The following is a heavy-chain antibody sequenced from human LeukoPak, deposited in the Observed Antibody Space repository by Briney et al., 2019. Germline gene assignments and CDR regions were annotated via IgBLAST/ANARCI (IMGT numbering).Heavy chain of an antibody. CDR2: TYYRSKWFN. CDR1: GDSVSSNSAT. CDR3: TRAFLYSSSSTFDY. V-gene: IGHV6-1*01. D-gene: IGHD6-13*01. J-gene: IGHJ4*02. Sequence: SQTLSLTCAISGDSVSSNSATWNWIRQSLSRGLEWLGRTYYRSKWFNDYAVSVKSRITVNPDTSENQFSLQLNSVTPEDTAVYYCTRAFLYSSSSTFDYWGQGTLVTVSS.